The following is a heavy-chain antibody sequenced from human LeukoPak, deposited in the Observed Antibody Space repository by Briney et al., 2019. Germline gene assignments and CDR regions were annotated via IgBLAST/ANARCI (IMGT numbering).Heavy chain of an antibody. CDR3: ARDADTAMVTDY. CDR1: GGTFISYA. Sequence: SVKVSCKASGGTFISYAISWVRQAPGQGLEWMGRIIPILGIANYAQKFQGRVTITADKSTSTAYMELSSLRSEDTAVYYCARDADTAMVTDYWGQGTLVTVSS. CDR2: IIPILGIA. J-gene: IGHJ4*02. V-gene: IGHV1-69*04. D-gene: IGHD5-18*01.